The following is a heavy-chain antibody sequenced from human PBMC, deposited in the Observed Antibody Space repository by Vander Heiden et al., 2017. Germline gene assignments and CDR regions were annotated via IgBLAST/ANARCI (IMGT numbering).Heavy chain of an antibody. CDR1: GFTFSSYA. J-gene: IGHJ6*02. V-gene: IGHV3-23*01. CDR3: ATNQGGYYYYAMDV. CDR2: ISGSGGST. Sequence: EVQLLESGGGLVQPGGSLRLSCAASGFTFSSYAMTWVRQAPGTGLEWVSGISGSGGSTSYADSVKGRFTVSRDNSKNTLYLQMNSLRDDDTAVYYCATNQGGYYYYAMDVWGQGTTVTVSS. D-gene: IGHD3-16*01.